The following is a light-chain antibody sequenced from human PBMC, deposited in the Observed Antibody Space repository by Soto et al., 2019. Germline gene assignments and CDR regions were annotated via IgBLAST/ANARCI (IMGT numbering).Light chain of an antibody. CDR3: QQYNTWPRT. CDR1: QSVSSNY. V-gene: IGKV3-20*01. CDR2: GAS. J-gene: IGKJ1*01. Sequence: EIVLTQSPGTLSLSPGERATLSCRASQSVSSNYLAWYQQKPGQAPRLLIYGASSRATAIPDRISGSGSGTDFTLTISSLQSEDFAVYYCQQYNTWPRTFGQGTKVDIK.